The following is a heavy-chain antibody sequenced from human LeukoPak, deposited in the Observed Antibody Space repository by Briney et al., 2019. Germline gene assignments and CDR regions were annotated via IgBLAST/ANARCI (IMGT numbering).Heavy chain of an antibody. Sequence: AGGSLRLSCAASGFTVSSNYMSWVRQAPGKGLEWVSVIYSGGSTYYADSVKGRFTISRDNARNAVYLQMSSLGADDTAVYYCGRDFLGESGAGGPWGQGILVTVSS. D-gene: IGHD3-10*01. CDR1: GFTVSSNY. CDR3: GRDFLGESGAGGP. CDR2: IYSGGST. J-gene: IGHJ5*02. V-gene: IGHV3-66*01.